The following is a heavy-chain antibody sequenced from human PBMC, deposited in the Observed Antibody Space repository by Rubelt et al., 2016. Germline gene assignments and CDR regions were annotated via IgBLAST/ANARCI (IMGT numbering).Heavy chain of an antibody. CDR2: SGGST. D-gene: IGHD1-26*01. Sequence: SGGSTYYADSVKGRFTISRDNSKNTLYLQMNSLRAEDTAVYYSARDGGGSYSFDYWGQGTLVTVSS. CDR3: ARDGGGSYSFDY. V-gene: IGHV3-66*01. J-gene: IGHJ4*02.